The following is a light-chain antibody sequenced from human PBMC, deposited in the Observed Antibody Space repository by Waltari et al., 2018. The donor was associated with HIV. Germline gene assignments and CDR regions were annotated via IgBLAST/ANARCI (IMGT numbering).Light chain of an antibody. Sequence: ILVSHSPDRLSSSPAGTATPPCGPRQPVSGNVAWYQQKPGQAPRLLIYGASTRATGIPARVSGSGSETEFTLTISSLQSEDFAGYHCHQYNDWWTFGQGTKVEI. CDR2: GAS. CDR3: HQYNDWWT. J-gene: IGKJ1*01. CDR1: QPVSGN. V-gene: IGKV3-15*01.